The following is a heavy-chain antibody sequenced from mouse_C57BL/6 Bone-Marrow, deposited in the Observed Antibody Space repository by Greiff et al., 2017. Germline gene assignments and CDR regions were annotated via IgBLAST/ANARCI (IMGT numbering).Heavy chain of an antibody. CDR2: GQGLEWIG. V-gene: IGHV1-87*01. CDR3: SEDSAVYYGAVLDYF. Sequence: VKLMESGPELVRPWASVKISCQASYTSFRRVHFAIRDTNYWMQWVKQRPGQGLEWIGAIYPGNGDTSYHQKFKCKATFTADRSSSTDYMQLGNLTSEDSAVYYGAVLDYFWGPGTSVTVSS. CDR1: YTSFRRVH. D-gene: IGHD1-1*01. J-gene: IGHJ4*01.